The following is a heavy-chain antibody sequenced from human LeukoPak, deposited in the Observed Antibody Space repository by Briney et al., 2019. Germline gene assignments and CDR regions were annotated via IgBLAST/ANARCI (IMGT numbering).Heavy chain of an antibody. V-gene: IGHV3-7*04. Sequence: GGSLRLSCAASGFTFSTYSMNWVRQAPGKGLEWVAHIKQDGSEKYYVDSVKGRFTISRDNAKNSLYLQMNSLRAEDTAVYYCARDSGIVATMTRGSGWGQGTLVTVSS. CDR2: IKQDGSEK. J-gene: IGHJ4*02. D-gene: IGHD5-12*01. CDR1: GFTFSTYS. CDR3: ARDSGIVATMTRGSG.